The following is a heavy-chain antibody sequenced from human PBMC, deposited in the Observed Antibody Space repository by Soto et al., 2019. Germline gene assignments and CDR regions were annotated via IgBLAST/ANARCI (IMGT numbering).Heavy chain of an antibody. V-gene: IGHV1-18*01. Sequence: ASVKVSCKASGYTFTSYGISWVRQAPGQGLEWMGWISAYNGNTNYAQKLQGRVTMTTDTSTSTAYMELRSLRSDDTAVYYCARHSAYSPEYDAFDIWGQGTMVTVSS. J-gene: IGHJ3*02. D-gene: IGHD2-15*01. CDR1: GYTFTSYG. CDR2: ISAYNGNT. CDR3: ARHSAYSPEYDAFDI.